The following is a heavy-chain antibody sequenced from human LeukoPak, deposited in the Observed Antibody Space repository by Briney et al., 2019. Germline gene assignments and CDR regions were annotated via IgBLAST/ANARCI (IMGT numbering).Heavy chain of an antibody. Sequence: SETLSLTCTVSGGSISSYYWSWIRQPPGKGLEWIGYIYYSGSTNYNPSLKSRVTISVDTSKNQFSLKLSSVTAAVTAVYYCARVSPDNYYDSSGYYYGFDYWGQGTLVTVSS. V-gene: IGHV4-59*01. J-gene: IGHJ4*02. CDR2: IYYSGST. CDR3: ARVSPDNYYDSSGYYYGFDY. D-gene: IGHD3-22*01. CDR1: GGSISSYY.